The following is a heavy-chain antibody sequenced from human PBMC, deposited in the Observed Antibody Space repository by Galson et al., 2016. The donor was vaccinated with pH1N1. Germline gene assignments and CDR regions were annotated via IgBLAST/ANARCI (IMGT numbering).Heavy chain of an antibody. V-gene: IGHV4-61*02. CDR3: ARDRVALTGIFDY. D-gene: IGHD3-10*01. Sequence: TLSLTCTVSGGSISSGSYYWHWIRQPAGEGLEWIGRLYTSGSTTYNPSLKSRVTMSVDTSKNQFSLRLTSVTAADTAVYYCARDRVALTGIFDYWGQGTLVTVSS. J-gene: IGHJ4*02. CDR2: LYTSGST. CDR1: GGSISSGSYY.